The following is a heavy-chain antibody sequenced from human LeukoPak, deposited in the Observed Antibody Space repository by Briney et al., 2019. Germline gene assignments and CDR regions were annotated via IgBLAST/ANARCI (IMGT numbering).Heavy chain of an antibody. Sequence: PGGSLRLSCAASGFTFSSYAMSWVRQAQGKGLEWVSAISGSGSSTYYADSVKGLFTISRGNSKNTLYLQMNSLRAEDTAVYYCAKDSREVQELDYWGQGTLVTVSS. J-gene: IGHJ4*02. CDR3: AKDSREVQELDY. V-gene: IGHV3-23*01. D-gene: IGHD1-26*01. CDR2: ISGSGSST. CDR1: GFTFSSYA.